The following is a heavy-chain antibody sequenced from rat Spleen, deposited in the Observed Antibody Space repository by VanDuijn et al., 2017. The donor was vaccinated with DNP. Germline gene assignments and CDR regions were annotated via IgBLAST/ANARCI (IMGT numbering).Heavy chain of an antibody. CDR3: TRRGHTTGLNWFVY. CDR2: IIYDGSST. Sequence: EVQLVESGGGLVQPGRSLKLSCAASGFTFSNYGMAWVRQAPKKGLEWVATIIYDGSSTYYGDSVKGRFTISRDNAKSTLYLQMDSLRSDDTATYYCTRRGHTTGLNWFVYWGQGTLVTVSS. V-gene: IGHV5-29*01. J-gene: IGHJ3*01. CDR1: GFTFSNYG. D-gene: IGHD1-9*01.